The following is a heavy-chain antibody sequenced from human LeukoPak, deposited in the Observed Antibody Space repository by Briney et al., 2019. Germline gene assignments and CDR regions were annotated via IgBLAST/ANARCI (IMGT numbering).Heavy chain of an antibody. D-gene: IGHD6-19*01. V-gene: IGHV4-38-2*02. J-gene: IGHJ5*02. CDR3: ASVAVAGNWFDP. CDR1: GYSISSGYY. Sequence: SETLSLTCTVSGYSISSGYYWGWIRQPPGKGLEWIGSIYHSGSTYYNPSLKSRVTISVDTSKNQFSLKLSSVTAADTAVYYWASVAVAGNWFDPWGQGTLVTVSS. CDR2: IYHSGST.